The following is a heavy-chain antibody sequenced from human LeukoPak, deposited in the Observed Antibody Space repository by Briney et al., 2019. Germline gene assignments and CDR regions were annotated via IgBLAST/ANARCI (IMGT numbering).Heavy chain of an antibody. CDR1: GFTFSGYS. D-gene: IGHD4-17*01. CDR2: ISSSSSTI. J-gene: IGHJ5*02. Sequence: TGGSLRLSCAASGFTFSGYSMNWVRQAPGKGLEWVSYISSSSSTIYYADSVKGRFTISRDNAKNSLYLQMNSLRAEDTDVYYCARGRYGDYPYNWFDPWGQGTLVTVSS. CDR3: ARGRYGDYPYNWFDP. V-gene: IGHV3-48*04.